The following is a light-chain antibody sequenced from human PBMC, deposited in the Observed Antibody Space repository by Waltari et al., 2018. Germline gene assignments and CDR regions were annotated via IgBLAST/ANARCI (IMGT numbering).Light chain of an antibody. J-gene: IGLJ3*02. CDR1: ALPTQY. V-gene: IGLV3-25*03. CDR2: KDT. Sequence: SYELTQPPSVSVSPGQTARITCSGDALPTQYAFWYQQKPGQAPVLIIDKDTQRPSGSPERFSGSSSGTTVTMTISGVQAEDEADYYCLSADSSGTSKVFGGGTKLTVL. CDR3: LSADSSGTSKV.